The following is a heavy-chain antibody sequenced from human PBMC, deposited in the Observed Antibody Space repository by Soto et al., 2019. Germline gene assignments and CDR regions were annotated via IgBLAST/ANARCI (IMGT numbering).Heavy chain of an antibody. CDR3: ARTGVDFYFDF. J-gene: IGHJ4*02. CDR1: GGSISGHY. CDR2: VYYSGST. Sequence: SETLSLTCVVSGGSISGHYWSWSRQPPGKGLEWIGYVYYSGSTNYNPSLKSRVTMSVDTPKNQFSLKVSSVTAADTAVYYCARTGVDFYFDFWGQGTLVTVSS. D-gene: IGHD3-10*01. V-gene: IGHV4-59*11.